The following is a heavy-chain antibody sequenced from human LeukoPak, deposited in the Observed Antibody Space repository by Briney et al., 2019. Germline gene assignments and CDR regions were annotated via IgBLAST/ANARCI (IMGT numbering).Heavy chain of an antibody. D-gene: IGHD5-18*01. Sequence: GGSLRLSCAASGFTFSSYSMNWVRQAPGKGLEWVSSISSSSSYIYYADSVKGRFTISGDNAKNSLYLQMNSLRAEDTAVYYCARQHIYSYGPYFDYWGQGTLVTVSS. V-gene: IGHV3-21*01. CDR1: GFTFSSYS. CDR3: ARQHIYSYGPYFDY. CDR2: ISSSSSYI. J-gene: IGHJ4*02.